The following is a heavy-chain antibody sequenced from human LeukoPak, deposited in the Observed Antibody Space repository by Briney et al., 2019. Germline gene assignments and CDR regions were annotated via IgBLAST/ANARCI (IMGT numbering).Heavy chain of an antibody. J-gene: IGHJ5*02. Sequence: SVKVSCKASGGTFSSYAISWVRQAPGQGLEWMGRIIPILGIANYAQKFQGRVTITADKSTSTAYMELSSLRSEDTAVYYCARGGSYSWNNWFDPWGQGTLVTVSS. CDR3: ARGGSYSWNNWFDP. V-gene: IGHV1-69*04. CDR2: IIPILGIA. CDR1: GGTFSSYA. D-gene: IGHD1-26*01.